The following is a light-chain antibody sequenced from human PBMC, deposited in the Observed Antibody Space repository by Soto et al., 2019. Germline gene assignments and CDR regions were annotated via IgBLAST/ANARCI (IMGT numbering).Light chain of an antibody. CDR3: QQGFSYPCT. Sequence: DIQMTQSPSSLSASVGDRVTITCRASQTISTFLNWYQKRPGKAPRLLIYGASTLQSGVPSRFNGSGSGTEFTLTIGSLQLEDFAIYSCQQGFSYPCTFGQGTQVE. CDR1: QTISTF. V-gene: IGKV1-39*01. CDR2: GAS. J-gene: IGKJ1*01.